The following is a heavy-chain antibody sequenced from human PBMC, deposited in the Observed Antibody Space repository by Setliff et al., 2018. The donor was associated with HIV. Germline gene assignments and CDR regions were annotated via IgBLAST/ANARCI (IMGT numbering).Heavy chain of an antibody. Sequence: SETLSLTCTVSGGSLSSYYWSWIRQSPGRGLEWIGYIYYSVSTKYNPSLKSRVSMSIDTSKNQFSLKMSSVTAADTAVYYCARGRSRWTYYNYYYMDVWGKGTTVTVSS. CDR1: GGSLSSYY. D-gene: IGHD6-13*01. V-gene: IGHV4-59*12. CDR3: ARGRSRWTYYNYYYMDV. CDR2: IYYSVST. J-gene: IGHJ6*03.